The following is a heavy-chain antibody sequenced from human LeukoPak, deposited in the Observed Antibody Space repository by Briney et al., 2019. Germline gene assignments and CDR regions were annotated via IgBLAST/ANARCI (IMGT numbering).Heavy chain of an antibody. V-gene: IGHV1-69*06. D-gene: IGHD6-6*01. CDR3: ARDTNEEYSSSSDGLAV. Sequence: SVKVSCKASGGNFGNYAIHWVRQAPGQGLEWMGRITPFFGAANYAQTFQDRVTFTADKITNTAYMQISSLKSEDTAVYFCARDTNEEYSSSSDGLAVWGQGTTVTVSS. CDR1: GGNFGNYA. CDR2: ITPFFGAA. J-gene: IGHJ6*02.